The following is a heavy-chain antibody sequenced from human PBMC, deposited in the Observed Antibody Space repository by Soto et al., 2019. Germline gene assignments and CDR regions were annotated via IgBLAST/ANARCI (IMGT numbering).Heavy chain of an antibody. Sequence: EVQLLESGGGLVQPGGSLRLSCAASGFTFSSYAMSWVRQAPGKGLEWVSAISGSGGSTYYADSVKGRFTISRDNSKNTLYLQMNSLRVEDTAVYYCAKDIVVVVAANYVYWGQGTLVTVSS. CDR3: AKDIVVVVAANYVY. J-gene: IGHJ4*02. V-gene: IGHV3-23*01. CDR1: GFTFSSYA. CDR2: ISGSGGST. D-gene: IGHD2-15*01.